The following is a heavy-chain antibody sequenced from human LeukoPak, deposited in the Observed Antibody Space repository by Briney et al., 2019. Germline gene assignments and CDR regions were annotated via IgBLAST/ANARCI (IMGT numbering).Heavy chain of an antibody. CDR1: GFTFSSYG. V-gene: IGHV3-21*01. J-gene: IGHJ6*03. CDR3: ARDPYSGNYGAYYYYYMDV. Sequence: PGGSLRLSCAASGFTFSSYGMNWVRQAPGKGLEWVSFISNSSSYIYYADSVKGRFTISRDNAKNSLYLQMDSLRPEDTAVYYCARDPYSGNYGAYYYYYMDVWGKGTTVTISS. D-gene: IGHD1-26*01. CDR2: ISNSSSYI.